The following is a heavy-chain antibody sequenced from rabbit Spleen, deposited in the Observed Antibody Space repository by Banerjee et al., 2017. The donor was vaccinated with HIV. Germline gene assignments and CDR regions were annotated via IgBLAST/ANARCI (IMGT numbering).Heavy chain of an antibody. CDR1: GVSFSSSDY. CDR3: ARDGAGGSYFAL. Sequence: QSLEESGGDLVKPGASLTLTCTASGVSFSSSDYMCWVRQAPGKGLEWIACIAGSSSGFTYSATWAKGRFTCSKTSSTTVTLQMTSLTAADTATYFCARDGAGGSYFALWGQGTLVTVS. J-gene: IGHJ4*01. V-gene: IGHV1S40*01. D-gene: IGHD8-1*01. CDR2: IAGSSSGFT.